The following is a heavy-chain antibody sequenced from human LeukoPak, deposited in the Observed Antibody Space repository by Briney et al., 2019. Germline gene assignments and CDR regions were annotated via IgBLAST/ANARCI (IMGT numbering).Heavy chain of an antibody. J-gene: IGHJ4*02. CDR3: ARGSSGYSSGWRYY. CDR2: ISSSSSYI. CDR1: GFTFRNHW. D-gene: IGHD6-19*01. Sequence: GGSLRLSCAASGFTFRNHWMGWVRQAPGKGLEWVSSISSSSSYIYYADSVKGRFTISRDNAKNSLYLQMNSLRAEDTAVYYCARGSSGYSSGWRYYWGQGTLVTVSS. V-gene: IGHV3-21*01.